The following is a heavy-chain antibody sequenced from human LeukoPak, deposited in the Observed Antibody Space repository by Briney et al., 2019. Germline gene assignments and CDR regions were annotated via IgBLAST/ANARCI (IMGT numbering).Heavy chain of an antibody. J-gene: IGHJ4*02. V-gene: IGHV3-30*02. Sequence: GGSLRLSCAASGFTFSSYGMHWVRRAPGKGLEWVAFIRYDGSNKYYADSVKGRFTTSRDNSKNTLYLQMNSLRAEDTAVYYCAKSFGIAAAGIDYWGQGTLVTVSS. CDR1: GFTFSSYG. CDR3: AKSFGIAAAGIDY. D-gene: IGHD6-13*01. CDR2: IRYDGSNK.